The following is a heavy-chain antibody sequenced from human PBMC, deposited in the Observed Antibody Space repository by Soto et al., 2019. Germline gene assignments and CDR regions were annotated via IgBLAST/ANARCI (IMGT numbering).Heavy chain of an antibody. CDR3: ARDRDSGSLFDY. J-gene: IGHJ4*02. D-gene: IGHD3-22*01. CDR1: GGSISSGGYY. CDR2: IYYSGST. V-gene: IGHV4-31*03. Sequence: SETLSLTCTVSGGSISSGGYYWSWIRQHPGKGLEWIGYIYYSGSTYYNPSLKSRVTISVDTSKNQFSLKLSSVTAADTAVYYCARDRDSGSLFDYWGQGTLVTVSS.